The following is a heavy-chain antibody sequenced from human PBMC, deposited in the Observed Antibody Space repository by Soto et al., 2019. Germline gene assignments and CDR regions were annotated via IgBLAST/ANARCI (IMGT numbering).Heavy chain of an antibody. CDR3: ARDQMDTYYDILTGYIFDY. J-gene: IGHJ4*02. Sequence: ASVKVSCKASGYTFTSYGIGWVRQAPGQGLEWMGWISAYNGNTNYAQKLQGRVTMTTDTSTSTAYMELRGLRSDDTAVYYCARDQMDTYYDILTGYIFDYWGQGTLVTVSS. D-gene: IGHD3-9*01. V-gene: IGHV1-18*01. CDR2: ISAYNGNT. CDR1: GYTFTSYG.